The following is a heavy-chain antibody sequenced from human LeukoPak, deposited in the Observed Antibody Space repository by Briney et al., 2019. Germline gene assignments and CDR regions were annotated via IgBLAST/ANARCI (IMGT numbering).Heavy chain of an antibody. Sequence: SQTLSLTCAISGDSVSSNSVTWNGIRQSPSRGLEWLGRTYYRSTWYNDYAVSVRGRITVNPDTSKNQFSLHLNCVRRLTQYDCFDPWGQGILVTVSS. V-gene: IGHV6-1*01. CDR1: GDSVSSNSVT. D-gene: IGHD2-2*01. CDR2: TYYRSTWYN. CDR3: P. J-gene: IGHJ5*02.